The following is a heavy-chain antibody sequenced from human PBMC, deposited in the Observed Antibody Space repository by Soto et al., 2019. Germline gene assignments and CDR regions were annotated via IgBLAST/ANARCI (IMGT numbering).Heavy chain of an antibody. CDR2: ISAYSGDT. J-gene: IGHJ6*02. D-gene: IGHD6-19*01. V-gene: IGHV1-18*01. CDR1: SYTFIDYG. Sequence: ASVKVSCKASSYTFIDYGISWVRQAPGQGLEWMGWISAYSGDTKYAQKLQGRVTMTTDTSTSTAYMELRSLRSGDSAIYYCARGRWLYSGLDVWGQGTTVTVSS. CDR3: ARGRWLYSGLDV.